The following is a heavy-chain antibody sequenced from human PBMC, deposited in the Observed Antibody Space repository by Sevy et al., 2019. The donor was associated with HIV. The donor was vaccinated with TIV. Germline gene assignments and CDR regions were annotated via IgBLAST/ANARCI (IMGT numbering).Heavy chain of an antibody. CDR2: ISSSSSIA. Sequence: GGSLRLSCAASGFSISTYSVNWVRQAPGKGLEWVSYISSSSSIAYYADSVKGRFTISRDSAKNSLYLQTNSLRAEDTAVYYCERDGGTTTEAKGFDYWGQGTLVTVSS. CDR3: ERDGGTTTEAKGFDY. V-gene: IGHV3-48*04. J-gene: IGHJ4*01. D-gene: IGHD4-17*01. CDR1: GFSISTYS.